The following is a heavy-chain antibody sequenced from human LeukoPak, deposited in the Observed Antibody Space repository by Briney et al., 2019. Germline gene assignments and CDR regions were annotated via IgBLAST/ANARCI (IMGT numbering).Heavy chain of an antibody. J-gene: IGHJ4*02. V-gene: IGHV4-34*01. CDR3: ARHDPTRDFDY. D-gene: IGHD5-12*01. CDR2: INHSGST. CDR1: RGSFSGYY. Sequence: PSETLSLTCAVYRGSFSGYYWNWIRQPPGRGLEWIGEINHSGSTNYNPSLKSRVTISVDTSKNQFSLKLSSVTAADTAVYYCARHDPTRDFDYWGQGTLVTVSS.